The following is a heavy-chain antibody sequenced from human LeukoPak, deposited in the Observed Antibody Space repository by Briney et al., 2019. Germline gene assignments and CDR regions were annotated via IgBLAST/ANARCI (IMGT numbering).Heavy chain of an antibody. J-gene: IGHJ5*02. CDR1: GYTFTSYD. Sequence: ASVKVSCKAPGYTFTSYDINWVRQATGQGLEWMGWMNPNSGNTGYAQKFQGRVTMTRNTSISTAYMELSSLRSEDTAVYYCARAPAQYYDFWSGHPRGSNWFDPWGQGTLVTVSS. D-gene: IGHD3-3*01. CDR2: MNPNSGNT. V-gene: IGHV1-8*01. CDR3: ARAPAQYYDFWSGHPRGSNWFDP.